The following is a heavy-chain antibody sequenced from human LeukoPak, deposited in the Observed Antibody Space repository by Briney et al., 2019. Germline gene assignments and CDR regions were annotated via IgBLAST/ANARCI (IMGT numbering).Heavy chain of an antibody. Sequence: SETLSLTCSVSDGSISGYYWSWIRQPAGKGLEWIGRMHTSGSSNYNVSLKSRVAMSVDTSRNQFALRLSSVTAADTAVYYCARGEAAGPSGGYWGQGTLVTVSS. J-gene: IGHJ4*02. CDR3: ARGEAAGPSGGY. V-gene: IGHV4-4*07. CDR2: MHTSGSS. D-gene: IGHD6-13*01. CDR1: DGSISGYY.